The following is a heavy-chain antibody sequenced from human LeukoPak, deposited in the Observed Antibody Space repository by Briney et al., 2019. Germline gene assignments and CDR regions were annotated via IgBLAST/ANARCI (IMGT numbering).Heavy chain of an antibody. CDR3: ARSHSVWTSFDY. J-gene: IGHJ4*02. D-gene: IGHD3/OR15-3a*01. V-gene: IGHV4-59*01. CDR1: GGSISSYY. CDR2: IYHSGST. Sequence: SETLSLTCTVSGGSISSYYWSWIRQPPGKGLEWIGYIYHSGSTNYNPSLKSRVTISVDTSKNQFSLKLSSVTAADTAVYYCARSHSVWTSFDYWGQGTLVTVSS.